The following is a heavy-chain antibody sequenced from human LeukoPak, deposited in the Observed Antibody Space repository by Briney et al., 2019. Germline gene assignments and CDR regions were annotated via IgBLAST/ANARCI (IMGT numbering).Heavy chain of an antibody. J-gene: IGHJ3*02. CDR2: ISYDGSNK. Sequence: PGRSLRLSCAASGFTFSSYAMHWVRQAPGKGLKWVAVISYDGSNKYYADSVKGRFTISRDNSKNTLYPQMNSLRAEDTAVYYCARGAGDYYDSSGYDAFDIWGQGTMVTVSS. CDR1: GFTFSSYA. V-gene: IGHV3-30-3*01. CDR3: ARGAGDYYDSSGYDAFDI. D-gene: IGHD3-22*01.